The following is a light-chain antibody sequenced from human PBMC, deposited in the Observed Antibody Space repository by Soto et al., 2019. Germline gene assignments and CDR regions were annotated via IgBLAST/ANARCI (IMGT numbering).Light chain of an antibody. CDR1: QSVSNH. Sequence: EIVMTQSPVTLSVSPGERATLSCRASQSVSNHLAWYQQKPGQAPRLLIYGASTRAIGIPARFSGSGSGTEFTLTISSLQSEDFAVYYCQQYNNWPPWTFGQGTKVEIK. CDR2: GAS. J-gene: IGKJ1*01. V-gene: IGKV3-15*01. CDR3: QQYNNWPPWT.